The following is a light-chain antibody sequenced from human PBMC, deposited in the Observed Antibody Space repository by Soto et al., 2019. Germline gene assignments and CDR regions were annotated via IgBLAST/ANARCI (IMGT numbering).Light chain of an antibody. V-gene: IGKV3-11*01. Sequence: EIVLTQSPATLSLSPGERATLSCRASQSVSSYLAWYQQKPGQAPRLLIYDASNRATGIPARFSGSGSGTDFPRTISSLEPEDFAVYYCQQRSNWPRSITFGQGARLEI. CDR2: DAS. CDR1: QSVSSY. CDR3: QQRSNWPRSIT. J-gene: IGKJ5*01.